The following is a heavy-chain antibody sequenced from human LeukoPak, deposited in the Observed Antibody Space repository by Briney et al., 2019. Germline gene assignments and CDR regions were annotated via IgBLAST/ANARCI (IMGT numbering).Heavy chain of an antibody. J-gene: IGHJ2*01. CDR1: GYTFTSYG. Sequence: ASVKVSCKASGYTFTSYGISWVRQAPGQGLEWMGWINPNSGGTNYAQKFQGRVTMTRDTSISTAYMELSRLRSDDTAVYYCARGEAAAAADWYFDLWGQGTLVTVSS. D-gene: IGHD6-13*01. V-gene: IGHV1-2*02. CDR3: ARGEAAAAADWYFDL. CDR2: INPNSGGT.